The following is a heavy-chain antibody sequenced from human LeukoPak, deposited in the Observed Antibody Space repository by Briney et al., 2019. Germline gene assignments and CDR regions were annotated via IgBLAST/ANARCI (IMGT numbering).Heavy chain of an antibody. Sequence: ASVKVSCKASGYSFTSYYMNWVRQAPGQGLEWMGWINPNSGGTNYAQKFQGRVTMTRDTSISTAYMELSRLRSDDTAVYYCARVPMPAAIRYFDYWGQGTLVTVSS. V-gene: IGHV1-2*02. CDR3: ARVPMPAAIRYFDY. CDR1: GYSFTSYY. D-gene: IGHD2-2*02. J-gene: IGHJ4*02. CDR2: INPNSGGT.